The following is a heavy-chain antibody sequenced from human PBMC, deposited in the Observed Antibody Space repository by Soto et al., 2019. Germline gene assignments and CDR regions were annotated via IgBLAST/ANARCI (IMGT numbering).Heavy chain of an antibody. D-gene: IGHD3-22*01. CDR2: IYYSGST. CDR3: ARQGLKYYYDSSGYYLADAFDI. CDR1: GGSISSSSYY. Sequence: QLQLQESGPGLVKPSETLSLTCTVSGGSISSSSYYWGWIRQPPGKGLEWIGSIYYSGSTYYNPSLKSRVTISVDTSKNQFSLKLSSVTAADTAGYYCARQGLKYYYDSSGYYLADAFDIWGQGTMVTVSS. J-gene: IGHJ3*02. V-gene: IGHV4-39*01.